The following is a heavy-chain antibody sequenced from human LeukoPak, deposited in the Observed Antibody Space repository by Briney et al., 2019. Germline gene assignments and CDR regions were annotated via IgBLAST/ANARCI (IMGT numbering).Heavy chain of an antibody. CDR1: GFMFDDYG. V-gene: IGHV3-48*03. D-gene: IGHD1-26*01. J-gene: IGHJ4*02. Sequence: GGSLRLSCAASGFMFDDYGMSWVRQAPGKGLEWVSYISSSGNIIYYADSVKGRFTISRDNAKSSLYLQMDSLRAEDRAFYYCATGGVGATPDYWGQGTLVTVSS. CDR3: ATGGVGATPDY. CDR2: ISSSGNII.